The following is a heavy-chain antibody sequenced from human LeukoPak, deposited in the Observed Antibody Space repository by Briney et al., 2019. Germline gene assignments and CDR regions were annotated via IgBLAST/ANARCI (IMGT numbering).Heavy chain of an antibody. Sequence: SVKVSCKASGGTFSSYAISWVRQAPGQGLEWMGGIIPIFGTANYAQKFQGRATITADESTSTAYMELSSLRSEDTAVYYCARDRSLRELWLRNWFDPWGQGTLVTVSS. CDR2: IIPIFGTA. CDR3: ARDRSLRELWLRNWFDP. V-gene: IGHV1-69*01. D-gene: IGHD5-18*01. CDR1: GGTFSSYA. J-gene: IGHJ5*02.